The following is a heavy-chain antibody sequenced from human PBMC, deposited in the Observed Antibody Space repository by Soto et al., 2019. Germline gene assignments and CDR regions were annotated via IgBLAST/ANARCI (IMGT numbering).Heavy chain of an antibody. CDR3: ARHEIIIYFASLDRIYFDS. D-gene: IGHD3-9*01. V-gene: IGHV4-39*01. CDR2: IYYSGST. J-gene: IGHJ4*02. CDR1: GGSISSSSYY. Sequence: SETLSLTCTVSGGSISSSSYYWGWIRQPPGKGLEWIGSIYYSGSTYYNPSLKSRVTISVDTSKNQFSLKLSSVTAADTAVYYCARHEIIIYFASLDRIYFDSWREAPLVTVPS.